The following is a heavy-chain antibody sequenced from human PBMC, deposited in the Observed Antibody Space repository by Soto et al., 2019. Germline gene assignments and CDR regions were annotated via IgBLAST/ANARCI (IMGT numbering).Heavy chain of an antibody. J-gene: IGHJ5*02. D-gene: IGHD3-22*01. CDR2: MNPKTGNI. CDR3: TREAVVAENWFDP. CDR1: GYTFVDYA. Sequence: ASVKVSCKASGYTFVDYALHWVRQAPGQGLEWVGWMNPKTGNIKSSHKFEDRVSITRDTATSTAYMELSGLRSEDTAVYFCTREAVVAENWFDPWGQGTLVTVSS. V-gene: IGHV1-3*01.